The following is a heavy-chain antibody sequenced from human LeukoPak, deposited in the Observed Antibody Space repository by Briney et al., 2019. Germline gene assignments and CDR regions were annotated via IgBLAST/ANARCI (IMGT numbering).Heavy chain of an antibody. J-gene: IGHJ4*02. CDR3: ARDAQGWDGYNDTSGY. CDR2: IIPIFGTA. D-gene: IGHD5-24*01. V-gene: IGHV1-69*13. CDR1: GGTFSSYA. Sequence: SVKVSCKASGGTFSSYAISWVRQAPGQGLEWMGGIIPIFGTAIYAQKFQGRVTITADESTSTAYMELSSLRSEDTAVYYCARDAQGWDGYNDTSGYWGQGTLVTVSS.